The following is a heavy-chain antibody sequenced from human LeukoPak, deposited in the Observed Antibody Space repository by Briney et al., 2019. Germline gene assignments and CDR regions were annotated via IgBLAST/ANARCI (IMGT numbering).Heavy chain of an antibody. J-gene: IGHJ4*02. CDR1: GCSLSTRGVG. D-gene: IGHD6-13*01. CDR2: IYWDDDK. V-gene: IGHV2-5*02. Sequence: SCPTLVNPTQTLTLTCTFSGCSLSTRGVGVGWIRQPPGKALGWLALIYWDDDKRYSPSLKSRLTITKDTSKNQVVLTMTNMDPVDTATYYCAHRRGAALFDYWGQGTLVTVSS. CDR3: AHRRGAALFDY.